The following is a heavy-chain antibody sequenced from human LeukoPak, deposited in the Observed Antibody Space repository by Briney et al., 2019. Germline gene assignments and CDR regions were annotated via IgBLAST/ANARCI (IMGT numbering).Heavy chain of an antibody. J-gene: IGHJ4*02. CDR2: ISGSGGST. CDR1: GCTFSRYA. Sequence: GGSLRLSCEASGCTFSRYAMSWVRQAPGKGLEWVSAISGSGGSTYYADSVKGRFTISRDNSKNTLYLQMNSLRAEDTAVYYCAKAMYSSGWDTFDYWGQGTLVTVSS. V-gene: IGHV3-23*01. CDR3: AKAMYSSGWDTFDY. D-gene: IGHD6-19*01.